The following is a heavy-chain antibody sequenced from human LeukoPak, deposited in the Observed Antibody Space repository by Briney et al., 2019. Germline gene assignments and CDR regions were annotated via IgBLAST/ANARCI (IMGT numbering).Heavy chain of an antibody. V-gene: IGHV3-30*18. CDR3: AKVGKAWLRSPYYLDY. CDR2: ISYDGSNK. CDR1: GFTFSSYG. D-gene: IGHD5-12*01. Sequence: GGSLRLSCAASGFTFSSYGMHWVRQAPGKGLEWVAVISYDGSNKYYADSVKGRFTISRDNSKNTLYLQMNSLRAEDTAVYYCAKVGKAWLRSPYYLDYWGQGTLVTVSS. J-gene: IGHJ4*02.